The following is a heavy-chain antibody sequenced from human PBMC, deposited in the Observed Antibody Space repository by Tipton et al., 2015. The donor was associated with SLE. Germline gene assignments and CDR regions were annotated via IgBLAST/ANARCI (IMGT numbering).Heavy chain of an antibody. CDR1: GFTFSSY. D-gene: IGHD3-22*01. V-gene: IGHV4-34*08. J-gene: IGHJ4*02. Sequence: LRLSCAASGFTFSSYWSWIRQPPGKGLEWIGEINHSGSTNYNPSLKSRVTISVDTSKNQFSLKLSSVTAADTAVYYCAALTYYYDSSGSGACRYWGQGTLVTVSS. CDR2: INHSGST. CDR3: AALTYYYDSSGSGACRY.